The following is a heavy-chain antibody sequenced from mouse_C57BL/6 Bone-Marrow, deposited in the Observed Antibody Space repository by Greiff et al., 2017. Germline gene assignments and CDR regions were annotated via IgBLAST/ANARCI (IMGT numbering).Heavy chain of an antibody. CDR1: GYTFTSYW. D-gene: IGHD1-1*02. CDR2: IHPNSGST. V-gene: IGHV1-64*01. CDR3: SWVVFAY. Sequence: QVQLQQPGAELVKPGASVKLSCKASGYTFTSYWMHWVKQRPGQGLEWIGMIHPNSGSTNYNEKFKSKSTLTVYKSSSTAYMQLRSLTSEDSAVYYCSWVVFAYWGQGTLVTVSA. J-gene: IGHJ3*01.